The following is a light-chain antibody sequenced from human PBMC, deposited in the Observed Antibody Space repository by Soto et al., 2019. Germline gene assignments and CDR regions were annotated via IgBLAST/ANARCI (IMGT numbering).Light chain of an antibody. CDR2: GAS. V-gene: IGKV3-20*01. CDR3: KQYGSPPHT. J-gene: IGKJ1*01. CDR1: QSVVSSY. Sequence: EIVLTQSPGTLSLSPGERATLSCRASQSVVSSYLAWYQQKPGQAPRLLIYGASSRATGIPDRFSGSGSGKDSTLTISRLEPADLAVYYCKQYGSPPHTFGQGTKVEIK.